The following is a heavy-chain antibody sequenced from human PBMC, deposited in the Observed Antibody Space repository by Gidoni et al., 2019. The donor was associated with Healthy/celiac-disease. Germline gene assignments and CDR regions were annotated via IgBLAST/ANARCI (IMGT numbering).Heavy chain of an antibody. D-gene: IGHD3-3*01. V-gene: IGHV1-2*02. Sequence: QVPLLQSVPEVKKPGASLKVSCKASVHTFPGYYIHWVRQAPGQGLAWMGWINPNSGGTNYAQKFQGSVTMNRDTSIRTAYMELSRLRSEDRAVYYCARALRFLEWLPYPHYYGMDVWGQGTTVTVSS. J-gene: IGHJ6*02. CDR3: ARALRFLEWLPYPHYYGMDV. CDR2: INPNSGGT. CDR1: VHTFPGYY.